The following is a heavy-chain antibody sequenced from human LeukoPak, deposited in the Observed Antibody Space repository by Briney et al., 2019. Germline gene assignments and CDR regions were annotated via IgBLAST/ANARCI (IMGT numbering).Heavy chain of an antibody. CDR3: ARDSITIFGVVTS. V-gene: IGHV3-48*01. J-gene: IGHJ5*02. D-gene: IGHD3-3*01. CDR1: GFTFSSYS. Sequence: PGGSLRLSCAASGFTFSSYSMNWVRQAPGKGLEWVSYISSSSSTIYYADSVKGRFTISRDNAKNSLYLQMNSLRAEDTAVYYCARDSITIFGVVTSWGQGTLVTVSS. CDR2: ISSSSSTI.